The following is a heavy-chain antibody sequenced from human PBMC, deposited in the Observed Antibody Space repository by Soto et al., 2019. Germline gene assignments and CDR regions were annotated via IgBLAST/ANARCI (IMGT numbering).Heavy chain of an antibody. CDR2: ISAYNGNT. Sequence: QVQLVQSGAEVKKPGASVKVSCKASGYTFTSYGISWVRQAPGQGLEWMGWISAYNGNTNYAQKLQGRVTMTTDTPTSTAYMERRSLRSDDTAVYYCARRVTAAVKYNWFDPWGQGTLVTVSS. J-gene: IGHJ5*02. CDR1: GYTFTSYG. V-gene: IGHV1-18*01. D-gene: IGHD6-13*01. CDR3: ARRVTAAVKYNWFDP.